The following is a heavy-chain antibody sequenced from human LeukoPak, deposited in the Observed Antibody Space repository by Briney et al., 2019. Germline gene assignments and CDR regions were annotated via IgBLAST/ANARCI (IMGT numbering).Heavy chain of an antibody. Sequence: PGGSLRLSCAASGFTFSSYSMNWVRQAPGKGLEWVSYISSFTDTIYYADSVKGRFTISRDNSKNTLYLQMNSLRAEDTAVYYCARDRCSGGSCYSLYYFDYWGQGTLVTVSS. D-gene: IGHD2-15*01. CDR1: GFTFSSYS. V-gene: IGHV3-48*01. CDR2: ISSFTDTI. J-gene: IGHJ4*02. CDR3: ARDRCSGGSCYSLYYFDY.